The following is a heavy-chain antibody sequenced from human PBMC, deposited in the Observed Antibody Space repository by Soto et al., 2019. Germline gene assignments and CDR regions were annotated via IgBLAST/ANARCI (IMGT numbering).Heavy chain of an antibody. CDR2: IYYSGGT. J-gene: IGHJ1*01. CDR3: ARSLPSYDFWSGYPRGPQH. CDR1: GGSISSSSYY. Sequence: SETLSLTCTVSGGSISSSSYYWGWIRQPPGKGLEWIGSIYYSGGTYYNPSLKSRVTISVDTSKNQFSLKLSSVTAADTAVYYCARSLPSYDFWSGYPRGPQHWGQGTLVTVSS. D-gene: IGHD3-3*01. V-gene: IGHV4-39*01.